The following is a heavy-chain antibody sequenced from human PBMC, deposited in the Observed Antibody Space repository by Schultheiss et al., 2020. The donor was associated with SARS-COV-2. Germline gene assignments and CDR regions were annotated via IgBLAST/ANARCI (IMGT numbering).Heavy chain of an antibody. Sequence: ASVKVSCKASGYTFTGYYMHWVRQAPGQGLEWMGRINPNSGGTNYAQKFQGRVTMTRDTSISTAYMELSRLRSDDTAVYYCAKSPALGGAYSSYYYYGMDVWGQGTTVTVSS. D-gene: IGHD4-11*01. CDR3: AKSPALGGAYSSYYYYGMDV. CDR1: GYTFTGYY. V-gene: IGHV1-2*06. J-gene: IGHJ6*02. CDR2: INPNSGGT.